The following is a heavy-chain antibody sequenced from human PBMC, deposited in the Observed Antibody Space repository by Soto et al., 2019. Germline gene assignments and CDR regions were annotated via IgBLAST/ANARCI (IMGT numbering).Heavy chain of an antibody. CDR1: GYTFTSYD. CDR3: ARAYGSSADHYYYGMDV. Sequence: QVQLVQSGAEVKKPGASVKVSCKASGYTFTSYDINWVRQATGQGLEWMGWMNPNSGNTGYAQKFQGRVTMTRNTSISTAYMELSSLRSEDTAVYYCARAYGSSADHYYYGMDVWGQGTTVTVSS. D-gene: IGHD6-6*01. V-gene: IGHV1-8*01. CDR2: MNPNSGNT. J-gene: IGHJ6*02.